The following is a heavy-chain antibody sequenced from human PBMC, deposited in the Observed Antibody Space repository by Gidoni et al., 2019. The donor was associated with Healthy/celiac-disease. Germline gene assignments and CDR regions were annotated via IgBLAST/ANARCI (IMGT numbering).Heavy chain of an antibody. CDR2: ISGSGGST. D-gene: IGHD6-19*01. CDR3: ASSEIAVAGLDP. V-gene: IGHV3-23*01. J-gene: IGHJ5*02. CDR1: GFTFRSYA. Sequence: EVQLLESGEGLVQPGGSLRLSCAASGFTFRSYAMGWVRQAPGKGLEWVSAISGSGGSTYYADSVKGRFTISRDNSKNTLYLQMNSLRAEDTAVYYCASSEIAVAGLDPWGQGTLVTVSS.